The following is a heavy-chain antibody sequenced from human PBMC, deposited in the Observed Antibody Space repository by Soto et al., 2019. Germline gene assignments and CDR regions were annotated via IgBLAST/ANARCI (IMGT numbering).Heavy chain of an antibody. CDR1: GLTFSGSA. CDR3: TRHDSNYDFWSGSPPRYGMDV. CDR2: IRSKANSYAT. V-gene: IGHV3-73*01. Sequence: GGSLRLSCAASGLTFSGSAMHWVRQASGKGLEWVGRIRSKANSYATAYAASVKGRFTISRDDSKNTAYLQMNSLKTEDTAVYYCTRHDSNYDFWSGSPPRYGMDVWGQGTTVTVS. D-gene: IGHD3-3*01. J-gene: IGHJ6*02.